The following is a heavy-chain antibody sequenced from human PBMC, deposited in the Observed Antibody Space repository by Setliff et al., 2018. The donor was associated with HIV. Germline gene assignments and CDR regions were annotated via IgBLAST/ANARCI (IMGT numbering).Heavy chain of an antibody. D-gene: IGHD3-10*01. CDR3: AKQVPNLARPSYWYFDL. CDR2: ISGSGGST. Sequence: GSLRLSCAASGFTFRSYAMSWVRQAPGKGLEWVSGISGSGGSTYYADSVKGRFTISRDNSKNTLYLQMNSLRAEDTAVYYCAKQVPNLARPSYWYFDLWGRGTLVTVSS. V-gene: IGHV3-23*01. J-gene: IGHJ2*01. CDR1: GFTFRSYA.